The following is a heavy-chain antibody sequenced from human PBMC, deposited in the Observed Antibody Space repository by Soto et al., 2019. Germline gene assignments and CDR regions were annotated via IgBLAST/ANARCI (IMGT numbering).Heavy chain of an antibody. J-gene: IGHJ1*01. CDR3: AGGVSGWYQEYFQH. V-gene: IGHV4-34*01. CDR1: GGSFSGYY. Sequence: QMQLQQWGAGLLKPSETLSLTCAVYGGSFSGYYWSWIRQPPGKGLEWIGEINHSGSTNYNPSLKSRVTISVDTSKNQFSLKLSSATAADTAVYYCAGGVSGWYQEYFQHWGQGTLVTVSS. D-gene: IGHD6-19*01. CDR2: INHSGST.